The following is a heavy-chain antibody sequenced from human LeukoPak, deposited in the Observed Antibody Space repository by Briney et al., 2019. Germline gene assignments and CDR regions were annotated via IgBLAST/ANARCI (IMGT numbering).Heavy chain of an antibody. CDR3: ARWSPYYYDSSGYYPLDY. Sequence: ASVKVSCKASGYTFTSYGISWVRQAPGQGLEWMGWNSAYNGNTNYAQKLQGRVTMTTDTSTSTAYMELRSLRSDDTAVYYCARWSPYYYDSSGYYPLDYWGQGTLVTVSX. V-gene: IGHV1-18*01. D-gene: IGHD3-22*01. CDR1: GYTFTSYG. J-gene: IGHJ4*02. CDR2: NSAYNGNT.